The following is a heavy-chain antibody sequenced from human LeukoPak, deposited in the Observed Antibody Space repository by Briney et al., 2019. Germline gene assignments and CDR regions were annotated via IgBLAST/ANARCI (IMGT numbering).Heavy chain of an antibody. CDR2: INHSGST. J-gene: IGHJ1*01. D-gene: IGHD6-13*01. V-gene: IGHV4-39*07. Sequence: SGTLSLTCTVSGGSISGSSYYWGWIRQPPGKGLEWIGEINHSGSTNYNPSLKSRVTISVDTSKNQFSLKLSSVTAADTAVYYCARYSSPYGAEYFQHWGQGTLVTVSS. CDR3: ARYSSPYGAEYFQH. CDR1: GGSISGSSYY.